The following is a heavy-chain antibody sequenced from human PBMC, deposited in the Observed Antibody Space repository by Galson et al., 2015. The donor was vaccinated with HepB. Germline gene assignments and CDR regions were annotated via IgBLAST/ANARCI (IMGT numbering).Heavy chain of an antibody. CDR1: GYTFTNYW. CDR3: ARGGGAFPIFDY. Sequence: QSGAEVKKPGESLRISCGASGYTFTNYWIGWVRQRPGKGLEWMGIIYPGASDTRSSPSFQGQVTISVDQSISTAYLQWRSLKASDTATYYCARGGGAFPIFDYWGQGTLVTVS. D-gene: IGHD2-21*01. CDR2: IYPGASDT. V-gene: IGHV5-51*01. J-gene: IGHJ4*02.